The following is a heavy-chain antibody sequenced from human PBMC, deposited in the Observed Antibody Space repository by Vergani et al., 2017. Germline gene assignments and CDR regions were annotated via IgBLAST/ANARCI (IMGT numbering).Heavy chain of an antibody. CDR3: AKDSSLSITGTLDI. D-gene: IGHD1/OR15-1a*01. CDR1: GFTFDDYA. CDR2: ISWNSGSI. J-gene: IGHJ3*02. Sequence: EVQLVESGGGLVQPGRSLRLSCAASGFTFDDYAMHWVRQAPGKGLEWVSGISWNSGSIGYADSVKGRFTISRDNAKNSLYLQMNSLRAEDTALYYCAKDSSLSITGTLDIWGQGTMVTVSS. V-gene: IGHV3-9*01.